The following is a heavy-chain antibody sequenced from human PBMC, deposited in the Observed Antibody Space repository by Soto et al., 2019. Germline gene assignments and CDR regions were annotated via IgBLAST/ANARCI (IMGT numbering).Heavy chain of an antibody. J-gene: IGHJ6*02. CDR3: ARDGGFCTNGVCPVYYYYGMDV. Sequence: QVQLQESGPGLVKPSQTPSLTCTVSGGSISSGEYYWSWIRQPPGEGLEWIGNIYYSGTTYNNPSLKSRVTISVDTSNNQFSLKLSSVTAADTAVYYCARDGGFCTNGVCPVYYYYGMDVWGQGTTVTVSS. CDR2: IYYSGTT. D-gene: IGHD2-8*01. V-gene: IGHV4-30-4*01. CDR1: GGSISSGEYY.